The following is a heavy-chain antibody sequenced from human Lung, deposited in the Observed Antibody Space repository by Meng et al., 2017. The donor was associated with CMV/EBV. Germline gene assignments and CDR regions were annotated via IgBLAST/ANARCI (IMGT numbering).Heavy chain of an antibody. Sequence: QPAHSGAQTKQPGTSVKLSGKTSGYTFIDYHIHWVRQAPGQGLEWMGWISPYNGDTIYARDFQGWVTMTRDTSNRTLYMEVSRLRFDDTAVYYCARAIVKNGKRQFDYWGQGTLVTVSS. CDR1: GYTFIDYH. V-gene: IGHV1-2*04. CDR3: ARAIVKNGKRQFDY. J-gene: IGHJ4*02. CDR2: ISPYNGDT. D-gene: IGHD1-1*01.